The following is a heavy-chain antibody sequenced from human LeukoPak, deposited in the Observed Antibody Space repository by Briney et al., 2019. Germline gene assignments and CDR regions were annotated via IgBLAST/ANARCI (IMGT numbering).Heavy chain of an antibody. D-gene: IGHD5-24*01. J-gene: IGHJ4*02. CDR2: ISFDGSNK. CDR3: ARDRDGYNRNFDY. CDR1: GFTFSSYS. V-gene: IGHV3-30*04. Sequence: GGSLRLSCAASGFTFSSYSMHWVRQAPGKGLEWVAVISFDGSNKYYADSVKGRFTISRDNSKNTLYLQMNSLRAEDTAVYYCARDRDGYNRNFDYWGQGTPVTVSS.